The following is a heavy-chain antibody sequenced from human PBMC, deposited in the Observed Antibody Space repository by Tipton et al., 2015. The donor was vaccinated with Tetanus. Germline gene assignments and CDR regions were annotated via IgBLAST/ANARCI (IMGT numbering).Heavy chain of an antibody. CDR2: INPSGGST. D-gene: IGHD3-22*01. CDR1: GYTFTSYY. V-gene: IGHV1-46*01. J-gene: IGHJ4*02. Sequence: QLVQSGAEVKKPGASVKVSCKASGYTFTSYYMHWVRQAPGQGLEWMGIINPSGGSTSYAQKFQGRVTMTRDTSTSTVYMELSSLRSEDTAVYYCARAVEYYYDSSGYHLDYWGQGTLVTVSS. CDR3: ARAVEYYYDSSGYHLDY.